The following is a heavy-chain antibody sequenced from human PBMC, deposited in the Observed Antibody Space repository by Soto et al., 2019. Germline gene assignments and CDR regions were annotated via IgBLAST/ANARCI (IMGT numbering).Heavy chain of an antibody. D-gene: IGHD6-19*01. CDR2: ISGSGGST. J-gene: IGHJ5*02. Sequence: GGSLRLSCAASGFTFSSYAMSWVRQAPGKGLEWVSAISGSGGSTYYADSVKGRFTISRDNSKNTLYLQMNSLRAEDTAVYYCAKGVRAVAGTRSETWFDPWGQGTLVTVSS. CDR3: AKGVRAVAGTRSETWFDP. CDR1: GFTFSSYA. V-gene: IGHV3-23*01.